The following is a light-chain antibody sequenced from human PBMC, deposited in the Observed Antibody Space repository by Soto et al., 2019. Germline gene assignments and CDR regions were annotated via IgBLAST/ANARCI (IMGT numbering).Light chain of an antibody. CDR1: QSVSSN. Sequence: EIVMTQSSATLSVSPGEEAPLSCRASQSVSSNLAWYQQKPGQAPRLLIYGASTRATGIPARFSGSGSGTEFTLTISSLQSEDFAVYYCQQYNNWPPWTCGQGTKVDI. J-gene: IGKJ1*01. CDR3: QQYNNWPPWT. V-gene: IGKV3-15*01. CDR2: GAS.